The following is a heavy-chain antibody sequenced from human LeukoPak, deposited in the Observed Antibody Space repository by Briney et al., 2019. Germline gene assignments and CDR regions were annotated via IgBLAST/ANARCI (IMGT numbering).Heavy chain of an antibody. CDR1: GGSFSGYF. CDR3: ARDTFGTGVDY. J-gene: IGHJ4*02. CDR2: VYYSGSTT. V-gene: IGHV4-59*01. Sequence: SETLSLTCTVSGGSFSGYFWHWVRQPPGKGLEWIGYVYYSGSTTDYNPSLKSRVSMSVDSSKNQFSLKLSSVTAADTAVYYCARDTFGTGVDYWGQGTLVTVSS. D-gene: IGHD3-16*01.